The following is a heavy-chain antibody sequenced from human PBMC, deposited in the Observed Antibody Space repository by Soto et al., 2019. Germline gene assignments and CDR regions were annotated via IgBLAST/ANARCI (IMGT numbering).Heavy chain of an antibody. D-gene: IGHD1-7*01. Sequence: CIRQSPEKGLEWVSSINSGSIFIYYADSVKGRFTISRDNADNSLYLQMNSLRVEDMAVYYCARGLATSGTRFDPWGQGTLVTVSS. CDR3: ARGLATSGTRFDP. J-gene: IGHJ5*02. V-gene: IGHV3-21*01. CDR2: INSGSIFI.